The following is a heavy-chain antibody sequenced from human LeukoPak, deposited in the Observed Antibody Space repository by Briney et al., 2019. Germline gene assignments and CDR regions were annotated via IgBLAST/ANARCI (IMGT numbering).Heavy chain of an antibody. Sequence: SETLSLTCTVSGGSIGSYYWSWLRQPPGKGLEWIGFIYYTGSTNYNSSLKSRVTISLDTSKNQFSLRLSSMTAADTAVYFCARCGYSYGTGYHFDSRGQGTLVTVSS. J-gene: IGHJ4*02. CDR3: ARCGYSYGTGYHFDS. D-gene: IGHD5-18*01. CDR2: IYYTGST. V-gene: IGHV4-59*13. CDR1: GGSIGSYY.